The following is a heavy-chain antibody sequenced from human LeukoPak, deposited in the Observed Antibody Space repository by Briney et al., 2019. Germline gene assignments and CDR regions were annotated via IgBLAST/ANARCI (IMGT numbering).Heavy chain of an antibody. CDR3: ARGPMYSSSSVDYFDY. Sequence: ASVMVSCMASGYTFTGYYMHWVRQAPGQGLEWMGWINPNSGGTNYAQKFQGRVTMTRDTSISTAYMELSRLRSDDTAVYYCARGPMYSSSSVDYFDYWGQGTLVTVSS. CDR1: GYTFTGYY. J-gene: IGHJ4*02. CDR2: INPNSGGT. D-gene: IGHD6-6*01. V-gene: IGHV1-2*02.